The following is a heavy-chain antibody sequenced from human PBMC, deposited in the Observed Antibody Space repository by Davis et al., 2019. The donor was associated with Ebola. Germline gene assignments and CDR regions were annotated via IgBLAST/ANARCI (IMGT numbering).Heavy chain of an antibody. CDR3: ASLRRTITGMDDSFDI. CDR1: GYSFTKQW. Sequence: GESLKISCKGSGYSFTKQWIGWVRQMPGKGLEWMGLIYTGDSDTRYSPSFRGQVTISADKSTKTAFLQWSSLKASDTGIYYCASLRRTITGMDDSFDIWGQGTMVTVSS. J-gene: IGHJ3*02. CDR2: IYTGDSDT. V-gene: IGHV5-51*01. D-gene: IGHD7-27*01.